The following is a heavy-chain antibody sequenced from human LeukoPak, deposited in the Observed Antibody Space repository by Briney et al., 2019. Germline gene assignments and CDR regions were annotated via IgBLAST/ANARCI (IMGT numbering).Heavy chain of an antibody. D-gene: IGHD3/OR15-3a*01. CDR1: GGSFSGYY. CDR3: ARLGPGE. J-gene: IGHJ4*02. Sequence: PSETLSLTCAVYGGSFSGYYRSWIRQPPGKGLEWIGEINHSGSTNYNPSLKSRVTISVDTSKNQFSLKLSSVTAADTAVYYCARLGPGEWGQGTLVTVSS. CDR2: INHSGST. V-gene: IGHV4-34*01.